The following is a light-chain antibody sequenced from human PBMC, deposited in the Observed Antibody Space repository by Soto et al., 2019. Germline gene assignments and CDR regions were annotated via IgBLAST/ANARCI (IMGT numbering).Light chain of an antibody. V-gene: IGLV2-14*03. Sequence: LTQPASVSGSPGQSITISCTGASSDVGGYNYVSWYQHHPGKAPKLIIYDVSNRPSGVSIRFSGSKSDNTASLTISGLQPEDEADYHCSSYTTSNTRQIVFGTGTKVTVL. CDR1: SSDVGGYNY. J-gene: IGLJ1*01. CDR3: SSYTTSNTRQIV. CDR2: DVS.